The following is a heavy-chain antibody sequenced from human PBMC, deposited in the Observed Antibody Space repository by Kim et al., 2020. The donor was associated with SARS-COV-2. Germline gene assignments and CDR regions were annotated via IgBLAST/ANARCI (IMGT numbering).Heavy chain of an antibody. CDR2: IWGDGSNK. CDR1: GFTFSGYG. J-gene: IGHJ3*01. V-gene: IGHV3-33*01. D-gene: IGHD3-10*01. CDR3: VRGDYARSNAGAFNV. Sequence: GGSLRLSCVASGFTFSGYGMHWVRQAPGKGLEWVALIWGDGSNKFYSDSVKGRFTISRDNSKNTLYVQMNSLRVEDTALYYCVRGDYARSNAGAFNVWGLGTMVTVSS.